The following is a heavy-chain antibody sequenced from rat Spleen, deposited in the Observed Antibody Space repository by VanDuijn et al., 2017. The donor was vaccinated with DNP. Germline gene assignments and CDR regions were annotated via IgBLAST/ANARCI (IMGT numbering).Heavy chain of an antibody. CDR1: RFSLTSGN. Sequence: QVQLKESGPGLVQPSQTLSLTCTVSRFSLTSGNIHWVRQPPGKGLEWMGRIQNAGITDYNSVLKSRLNIIRATPKSQVFLKINSEQTEDTAMYFCARSDYGEGFTYWGHGTLVTVSS. CDR3: ARSDYGEGFTY. CDR2: IQNAGIT. D-gene: IGHD1-11*01. V-gene: IGHV2-27*01. J-gene: IGHJ3*01.